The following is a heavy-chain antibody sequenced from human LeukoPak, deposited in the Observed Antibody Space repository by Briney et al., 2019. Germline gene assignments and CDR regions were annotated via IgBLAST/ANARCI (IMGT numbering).Heavy chain of an antibody. D-gene: IGHD5/OR15-5a*01. CDR3: ARSTDRYFDY. CDR2: TYYRSKLYK. V-gene: IGHV6-1*01. CDR1: GDIVSSNSAA. J-gene: IGHJ4*02. Sequence: SQTLSLTCAISGDIVSSNSAAWNWIRQSPSRGLEWLGRTYYRSKLYKDYAVSLRSRITINPDTSKNQFSLQLNSVTPEDTAVYYCARSTDRYFDYWGQGTLVTVSS.